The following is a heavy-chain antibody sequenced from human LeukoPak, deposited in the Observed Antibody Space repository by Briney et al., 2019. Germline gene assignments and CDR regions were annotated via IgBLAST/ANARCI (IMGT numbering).Heavy chain of an antibody. CDR2: ISGSGGST. D-gene: IGHD1/OR15-1a*01. CDR1: GVTFSSYA. V-gene: IGHV3-23*01. Sequence: PGGSLRLSCAASGVTFSSYAMSWVRQAPGKGLEWVSAISGSGGSTYYADSVKGRFTISRDNSKNTLYLQMNSLRAEDTAVYYCARDLWNNGGFFDYWGQGTLVTVSS. J-gene: IGHJ4*02. CDR3: ARDLWNNGGFFDY.